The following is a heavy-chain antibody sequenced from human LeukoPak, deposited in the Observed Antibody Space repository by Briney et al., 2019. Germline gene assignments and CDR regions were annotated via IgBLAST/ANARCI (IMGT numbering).Heavy chain of an antibody. D-gene: IGHD3-22*01. Sequence: SETLSLTCTVSGGSMSNYYWSWIRQPAGKELEWIGRIYAGGSTTYNPSLKSRVTMSVDTSNNQFSLSLSSVTAADTAVYYCARDLRYYYDSSGYFGIDYWGQGTLVTVSS. J-gene: IGHJ4*02. V-gene: IGHV4-4*07. CDR1: GGSMSNYY. CDR3: ARDLRYYYDSSGYFGIDY. CDR2: IYAGGST.